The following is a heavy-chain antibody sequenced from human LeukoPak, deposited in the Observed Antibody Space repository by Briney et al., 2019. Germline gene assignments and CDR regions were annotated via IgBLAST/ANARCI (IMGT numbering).Heavy chain of an antibody. Sequence: PGGSLRLSCAASGFTFTNYGMHWVRQAPGKGLEWVAVISYDGSNKYNADSVKGRFTISRDNSKNTLYLQMNSLRAEDTAVYYCAKELRGGSIWRYYFDYWGQGTLVTVSS. D-gene: IGHD6-13*01. V-gene: IGHV3-30*18. CDR3: AKELRGGSIWRYYFDY. CDR2: ISYDGSNK. CDR1: GFTFTNYG. J-gene: IGHJ4*02.